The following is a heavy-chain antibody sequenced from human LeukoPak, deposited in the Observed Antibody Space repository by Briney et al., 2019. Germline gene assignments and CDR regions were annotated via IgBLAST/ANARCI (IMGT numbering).Heavy chain of an antibody. V-gene: IGHV1-8*01. CDR1: GYTFTSYD. CDR2: MNPNSGNT. D-gene: IGHD3-10*01. J-gene: IGHJ6*03. CDR3: ARVGGKNYYYMDV. Sequence: ASVKVSCKASGYTFTSYDINWVRQATGQGLEWMGWMNPNSGNTGYAQKFQGRVTITADESTSTAYMELSSLRSEDTAVYYCARVGGKNYYYMDVWGKGTTVTVSS.